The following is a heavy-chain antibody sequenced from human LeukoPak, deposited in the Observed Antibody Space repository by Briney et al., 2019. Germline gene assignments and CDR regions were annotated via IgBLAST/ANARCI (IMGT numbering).Heavy chain of an antibody. J-gene: IGHJ5*02. CDR2: IYTTGIT. V-gene: IGHV4-4*07. Sequence: SETLSLTCTVSGGSIRSYYWNWIRQPAGKGLEWIGRIYTTGITNYNPSLKSRVTMSVDTSKNDFSLKLSSVTAADTAVYYCARDRDWNYWFDAWGQGTLVTVSS. CDR3: ARDRDWNYWFDA. CDR1: GGSIRSYY. D-gene: IGHD1-7*01.